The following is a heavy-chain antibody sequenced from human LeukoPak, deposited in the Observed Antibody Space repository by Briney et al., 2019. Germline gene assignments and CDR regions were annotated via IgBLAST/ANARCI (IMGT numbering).Heavy chain of an antibody. D-gene: IGHD3-3*01. V-gene: IGHV3-21*01. Sequence: GGSLRLSCAASGLTFSSYSMNWVRQAPGKGLEWVSSISSSSSYIYYADSVKGRFTISRDNAKNSLYLQMNSLRAEDTAVYYCARELAYYDFWSGYYQADWFDPWGQGTLVTVSS. J-gene: IGHJ5*02. CDR2: ISSSSSYI. CDR3: ARELAYYDFWSGYYQADWFDP. CDR1: GLTFSSYS.